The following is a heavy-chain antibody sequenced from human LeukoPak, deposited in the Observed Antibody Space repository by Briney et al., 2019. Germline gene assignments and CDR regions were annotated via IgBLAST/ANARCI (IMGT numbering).Heavy chain of an antibody. CDR1: GGSISSSSYY. Sequence: SETLSLTCTVSGGSISSSSYYWGWIRQPPGKGLEWIGSIYYSGSTYYNPSLKSRVTISVDTSKNQFSLKLSSVTAADTAVYCAGWGDIVATITLHTFSMDVWGQGTTVTVSS. CDR3: AGWGDIVATITLHTFSMDV. D-gene: IGHD5-12*01. J-gene: IGHJ6*02. CDR2: IYYSGST. V-gene: IGHV4-39*01.